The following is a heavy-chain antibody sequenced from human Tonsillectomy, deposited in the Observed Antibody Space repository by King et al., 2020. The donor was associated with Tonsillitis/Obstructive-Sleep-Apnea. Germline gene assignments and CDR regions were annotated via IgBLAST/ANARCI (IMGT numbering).Heavy chain of an antibody. CDR3: ARDKDTGDNWFDP. CDR1: GYTFTSYA. Sequence: QLVQSGAEVKKPGASVKVSCKASGYTFTSYAMHWVRQAPGQRLEWMGWINAGNGNTKYSQKFQGRVTITRDTSASTAYMELSSLRSEDTAVYYWARDKDTGDNWFDPWGQGTLVTVSS. CDR2: INAGNGNT. V-gene: IGHV1-3*01. D-gene: IGHD5-18*01. J-gene: IGHJ5*02.